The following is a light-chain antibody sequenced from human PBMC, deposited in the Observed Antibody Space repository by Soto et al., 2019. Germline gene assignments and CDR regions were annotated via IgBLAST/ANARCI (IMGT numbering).Light chain of an antibody. CDR3: QQYNSYSGI. CDR2: DAS. Sequence: DIPMTQSPSTLSASVGDRVTITCRASQSISSWLAWYQQKPGKAPKLLIYDASSLESGVPSRFSGSVSGTELSLTVSSLQPDDVATYYCQQYNSYSGIFGEGTKVEIK. V-gene: IGKV1-5*01. CDR1: QSISSW. J-gene: IGKJ2*01.